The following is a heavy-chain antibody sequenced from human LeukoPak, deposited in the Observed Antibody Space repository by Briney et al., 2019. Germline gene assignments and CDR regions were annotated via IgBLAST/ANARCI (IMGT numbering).Heavy chain of an antibody. D-gene: IGHD1-1*01. Sequence: ASLKGSCKASVYTLTRYYIHWVREAPRQSLEWMGGINTNSGDTNYAHKYQGRVSLTRDTPINTPFIGLSGLRSDGTAVYYCARDRHWNQGNFDYSGQGTLVTASS. CDR2: INTNSGDT. CDR1: VYTLTRYY. J-gene: IGHJ4*02. V-gene: IGHV1-2*02. CDR3: ARDRHWNQGNFDY.